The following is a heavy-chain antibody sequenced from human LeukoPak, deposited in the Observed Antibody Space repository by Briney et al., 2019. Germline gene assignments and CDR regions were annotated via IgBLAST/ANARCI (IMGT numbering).Heavy chain of an antibody. J-gene: IGHJ4*02. Sequence: GGSLRLSCAASGFPVSSFYMTWVRQAPGKGLEWVSVIYSGGATYYADSVKGRFTISRDNSKNTLYLQMNSLRAEDTAVYYCASNSGRDSSSWFFDYWGQGTLVTVSS. CDR2: IYSGGAT. CDR1: GFPVSSFY. V-gene: IGHV3-66*02. D-gene: IGHD6-13*01. CDR3: ASNSGRDSSSWFFDY.